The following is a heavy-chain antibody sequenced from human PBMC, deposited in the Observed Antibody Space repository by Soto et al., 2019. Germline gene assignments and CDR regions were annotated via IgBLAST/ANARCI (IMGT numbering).Heavy chain of an antibody. CDR2: IYYSGRT. V-gene: IGHV4-39*01. Sequence: SETLSLTCTVSGGSISSSSYYWGWIRQPPGKGLEWIVTIYYSGRTYYNPSLKSRVTISVDTSKNQFSLKLSSVTAADTAVYNCARQLFSSTSCYFAYWGQGTLVTVSS. CDR3: ARQLFSSTSCYFAY. J-gene: IGHJ4*02. CDR1: GGSISSSSYY. D-gene: IGHD2-2*01.